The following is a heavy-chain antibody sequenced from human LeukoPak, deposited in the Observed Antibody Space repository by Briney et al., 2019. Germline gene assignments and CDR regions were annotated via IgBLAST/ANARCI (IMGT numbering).Heavy chain of an antibody. CDR3: ARHRFLISSVNFDY. V-gene: IGHV3-66*04. CDR1: EFSVGSNY. Sequence: GGSLRLSCAASEFSVGSNYMTWVRQAPGKGLEWVSLIYSGGSTYYADSVKGRYTISRDNSKNTLYLQMNSLRAEDTAVYYCARHRFLISSVNFDYWGQGTLVTVSS. CDR2: IYSGGST. D-gene: IGHD3-3*01. J-gene: IGHJ4*02.